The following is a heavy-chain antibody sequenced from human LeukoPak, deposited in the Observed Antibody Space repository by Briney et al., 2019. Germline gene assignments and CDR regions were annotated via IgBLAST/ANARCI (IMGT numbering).Heavy chain of an antibody. CDR3: ARWGSSSLDY. CDR2: IWYDGSHK. CDR1: GFTFRSYG. J-gene: IGHJ4*02. V-gene: IGHV3-33*01. Sequence: GGSLRLSCAASGFTFRSYGMQWVRQAPGKGLEWVAVIWYDGSHKYHADSVKGRFTISRDNSRNTLYLQMDSLRAEDTAVYYCARWGSSSLDYWGQGTLVTVSS. D-gene: IGHD6-6*01.